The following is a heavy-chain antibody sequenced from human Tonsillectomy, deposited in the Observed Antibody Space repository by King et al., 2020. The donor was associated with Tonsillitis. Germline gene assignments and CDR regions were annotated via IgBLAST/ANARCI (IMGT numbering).Heavy chain of an antibody. V-gene: IGHV3-9*01. J-gene: IGHJ4*02. CDR1: GFTFDDYA. Sequence: VQLVESGGGLVQPGRSLRLSCAASGFTFDDYAMHWVRQAPGKGLEWVSGISWNSGTVGYADSVKGRFTISRDNAKNSLYLQMNNLRAEDTALYYCSKYLWFGEKKQAGGQGTLFTVSS. D-gene: IGHD3-10*01. CDR2: ISWNSGTV. CDR3: SKYLWFGEKKQA.